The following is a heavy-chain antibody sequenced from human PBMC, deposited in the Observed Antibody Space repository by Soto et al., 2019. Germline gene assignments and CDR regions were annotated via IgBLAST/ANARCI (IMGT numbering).Heavy chain of an antibody. J-gene: IGHJ6*02. CDR1: EFTFSSYE. V-gene: IGHV3-48*03. CDR2: ISSSGTII. Sequence: GGSLRLSCVASEFTFSSYEMNWVRQAPGKGLEWVSYISSSGTIIYYTDSVKGRFTISRDNAKKSLYLQMNSLGAEDTAVYYCARDDDYDYGMDVWGQGTTVTVSS. CDR3: ARDDDYDYGMDV. D-gene: IGHD3-16*01.